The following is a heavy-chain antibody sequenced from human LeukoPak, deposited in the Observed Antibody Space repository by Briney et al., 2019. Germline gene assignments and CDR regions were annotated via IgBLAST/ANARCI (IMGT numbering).Heavy chain of an antibody. CDR2: INHSGST. CDR1: GGSFSGYY. V-gene: IGHV4-34*01. Sequence: PETLSLTCAVYGGSFSGYYWSWIRQPPGKGLEWIGEINHSGSTNYNPSLKSRVTISVDTSKNQFSLKLSSVTAADTAVYYCARGKADYYDSSGYSADFDYWGQGTLVTVSS. D-gene: IGHD3-22*01. J-gene: IGHJ4*02. CDR3: ARGKADYYDSSGYSADFDY.